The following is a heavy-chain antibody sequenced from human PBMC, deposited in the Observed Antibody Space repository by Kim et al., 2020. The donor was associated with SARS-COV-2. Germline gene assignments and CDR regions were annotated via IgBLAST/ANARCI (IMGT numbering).Heavy chain of an antibody. Sequence: LKSRVTISVDTSKNQFSLKLSSVTAADTAVYYCARQGELLPYYYYYGMDVWGQGTTVTVSS. D-gene: IGHD1-26*01. J-gene: IGHJ6*02. CDR3: ARQGELLPYYYYYGMDV. V-gene: IGHV4-59*08.